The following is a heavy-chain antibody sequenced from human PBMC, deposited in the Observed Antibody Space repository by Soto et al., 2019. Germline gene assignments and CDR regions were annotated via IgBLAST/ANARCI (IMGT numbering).Heavy chain of an antibody. D-gene: IGHD2-8*02. J-gene: IGHJ4*02. V-gene: IGHV3-33*03. Sequence: QVQLVESGGGVVQPGRSLRLSCAASGFTFNTYIMHWVRQAPGKGLEWVAVIWYDGSHIYYADSVKGRFTISRDNSKNTLYLQMNSLGVEDTAVYYCVILGPRVFDYWGQGTLVTVSS. CDR1: GFTFNTYI. CDR3: VILGPRVFDY. CDR2: IWYDGSHI.